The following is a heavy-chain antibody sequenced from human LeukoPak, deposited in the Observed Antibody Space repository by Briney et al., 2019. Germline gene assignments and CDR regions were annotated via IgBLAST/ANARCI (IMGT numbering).Heavy chain of an antibody. Sequence: ASVKVSCKASGYTFTGYYMHWVRQAPGQGLDWLGWIHPDSGGTNSAQKFQGRVTMTRDTSIRTVYMELSSLRSEDTAVYYCARSEYDSSGYLDYWGQGTLVTVSS. J-gene: IGHJ4*02. CDR2: IHPDSGGT. V-gene: IGHV1-2*02. CDR1: GYTFTGYY. CDR3: ARSEYDSSGYLDY. D-gene: IGHD3-22*01.